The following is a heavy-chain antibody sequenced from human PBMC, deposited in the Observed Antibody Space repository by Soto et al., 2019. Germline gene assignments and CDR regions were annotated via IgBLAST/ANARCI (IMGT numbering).Heavy chain of an antibody. V-gene: IGHV3-33*01. CDR1: GFTFSSYG. Sequence: QVQLVESGGGVVQPGRSLRLSCAASGFTFSSYGMHWVRQAPGKGLEWVAVIWYDGSNKYYADSVKGRFTISRDNSKNTLYLQMNSLRAEDTAVYYCARERFGVEYYCDYWGQGTLVTVSS. D-gene: IGHD3-10*01. CDR2: IWYDGSNK. J-gene: IGHJ4*02. CDR3: ARERFGVEYYCDY.